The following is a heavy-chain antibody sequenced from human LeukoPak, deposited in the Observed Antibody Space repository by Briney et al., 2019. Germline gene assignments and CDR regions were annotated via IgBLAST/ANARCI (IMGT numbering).Heavy chain of an antibody. CDR3: ARGFYSSMAKYNWFDP. Sequence: SETLSLTCTVSGGSVTSSDYYWGWIRQLPGKGLEWIVSINHSGNINYNAPLKSRVTISIDTSKNQFFFKLTDVTAADTAVYYCARGFYSSMAKYNWFDPWGQGTLVTVSS. V-gene: IGHV4-39*01. CDR1: GGSVTSSDYY. CDR2: INHSGNI. D-gene: IGHD5-24*01. J-gene: IGHJ5*02.